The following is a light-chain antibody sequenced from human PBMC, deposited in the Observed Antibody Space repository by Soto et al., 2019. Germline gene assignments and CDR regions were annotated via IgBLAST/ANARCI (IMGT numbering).Light chain of an antibody. V-gene: IGKV1-5*03. CDR1: QSISSW. CDR3: QQYNSFPWT. Sequence: DIPMTQSPSTLSASVGDRVTITCRASQSISSWLAWYHHKPGKAPKLLIYKASNLESGVPSRFSGSGSGTEFTLTISSLQPDDFATYFCQQYNSFPWTFGQGTKVEIK. J-gene: IGKJ1*01. CDR2: KAS.